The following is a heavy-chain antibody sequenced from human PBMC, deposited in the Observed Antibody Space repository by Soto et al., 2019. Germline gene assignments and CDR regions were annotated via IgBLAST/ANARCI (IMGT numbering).Heavy chain of an antibody. V-gene: IGHV1-58*01. CDR1: GFTFTSSA. CDR3: AADPSLKGFTLLEWLPPLDYYYYYGMDV. J-gene: IGHJ6*02. D-gene: IGHD3-3*01. CDR2: IVVGGVNT. Sequence: WASVKVSCKASGFTFTSSAVQWVRQARGQRLEWIGWIVVGGVNTNYAQKFQEIVTITRDMSTSTAYMELSSLRSEDTAVYYCAADPSLKGFTLLEWLPPLDYYYYYGMDVWGQGTTVTVSS.